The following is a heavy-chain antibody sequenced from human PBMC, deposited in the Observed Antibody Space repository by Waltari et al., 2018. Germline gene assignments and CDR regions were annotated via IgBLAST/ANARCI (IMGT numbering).Heavy chain of an antibody. CDR3: AKTYYYGLRGAFEN. Sequence: EVQLSESGGGLVQPGGSLRLSCATSGFTFGAYAMTWVRQAPGKGLEWVSAVSGNGVDTYYVDSVKGRFTVSRDNSKNTLYLQMDSLRAEDTALYYCAKTYYYGLRGAFENWGQGTTVTVSS. J-gene: IGHJ3*02. D-gene: IGHD3-10*01. CDR2: VSGNGVDT. V-gene: IGHV3-23*01. CDR1: GFTFGAYA.